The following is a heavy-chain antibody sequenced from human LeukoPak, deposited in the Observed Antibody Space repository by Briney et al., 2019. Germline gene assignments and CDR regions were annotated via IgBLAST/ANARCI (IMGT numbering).Heavy chain of an antibody. CDR3: ARDLGWFGDLSDYFDS. J-gene: IGHJ4*02. V-gene: IGHV1-8*03. D-gene: IGHD3-10*01. CDR2: MNPNSGNT. CDR1: GYTFTSYD. Sequence: ASVKVSCKASGYTFTSYDINWVRQATGQGLEWMGWMNPNSGNTGYAQKFQGRVTITRNTSISTAYMELSSLRSEDTAVYYCARDLGWFGDLSDYFDSWGQGTLVTVSS.